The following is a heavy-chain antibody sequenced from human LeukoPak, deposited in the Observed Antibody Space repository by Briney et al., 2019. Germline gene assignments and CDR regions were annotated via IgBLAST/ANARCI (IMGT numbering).Heavy chain of an antibody. CDR1: GYTFTGYY. Sequence: ASVKVSCKASGYTFTGYYMHWVRQAPGQRLEWMGRINPNSGGTNYAQKFQGRVTMTRDTSISTAYMELSRLRSDDTAVYYCASSPLDYYDSSGYYLNIDYWGQGTLVTVSS. J-gene: IGHJ4*02. CDR2: INPNSGGT. CDR3: ASSPLDYYDSSGYYLNIDY. V-gene: IGHV1-2*06. D-gene: IGHD3-22*01.